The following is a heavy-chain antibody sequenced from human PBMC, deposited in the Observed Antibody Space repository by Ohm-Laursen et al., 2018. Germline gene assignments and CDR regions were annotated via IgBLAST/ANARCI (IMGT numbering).Heavy chain of an antibody. V-gene: IGHV3-30*18. D-gene: IGHD5-18*01. CDR2: ISYDGSNK. CDR1: GFTFSSYG. CDR3: AKDGAGYSYGHYFDY. Sequence: SLRLSCAASGFTFSSYGMHWVRQAPGKGLEWVAVISYDGSNKYYADSVKGRFTISRDNSKNTLYLQMNSLRAEDTAVYYCAKDGAGYSYGHYFDYWGQGTLVTVSS. J-gene: IGHJ4*02.